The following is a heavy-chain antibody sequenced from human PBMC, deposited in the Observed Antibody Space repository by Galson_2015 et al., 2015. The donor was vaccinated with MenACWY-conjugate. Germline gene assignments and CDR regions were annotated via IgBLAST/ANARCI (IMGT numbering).Heavy chain of an antibody. V-gene: IGHV4-39*07. CDR3: HVDIVTAANSYDYGMEV. Sequence: SETLSLTCTVSGDSMSSDSYYWGWIRQPPGKGLEWIASICYSGSTYCNPSLKSRVTISQDTSKNQFSLNLTSVTAADTAVYYCHVDIVTAANSYDYGMEVWGQGTTVTVS. D-gene: IGHD5-12*01. J-gene: IGHJ6*02. CDR2: ICYSGST. CDR1: GDSMSSDSYY.